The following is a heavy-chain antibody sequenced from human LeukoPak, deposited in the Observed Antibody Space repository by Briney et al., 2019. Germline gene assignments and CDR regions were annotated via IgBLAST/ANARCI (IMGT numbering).Heavy chain of an antibody. V-gene: IGHV4-38-2*02. CDR2: IYHSGST. CDR3: ARVGITIFGVATPNWFDP. J-gene: IGHJ5*02. D-gene: IGHD3-3*01. Sequence: SETLSLTCTVSGYSISSGYYWGWIRQPPGKGLEWIGSIYHSGSTYYNPSPKSRVTISVDTSKNQFSLRLSSVTAADTAVYYCARVGITIFGVATPNWFDPWGQGTLVTVSS. CDR1: GYSISSGYY.